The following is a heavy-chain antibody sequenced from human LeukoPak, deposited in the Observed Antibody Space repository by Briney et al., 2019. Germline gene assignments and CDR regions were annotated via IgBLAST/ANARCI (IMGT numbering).Heavy chain of an antibody. Sequence: SVKVSCKASGGTFSSYAISWVRQAPGQGLEWMGGIIPIFGTANYAQKFQGRVTITTDESTSTAYMELSSLRSEDTAVYYCAGRTWGVGALDVDAFDIWGQGTMVTVSS. CDR2: IIPIFGTA. D-gene: IGHD1-26*01. CDR1: GGTFSSYA. V-gene: IGHV1-69*05. CDR3: AGRTWGVGALDVDAFDI. J-gene: IGHJ3*02.